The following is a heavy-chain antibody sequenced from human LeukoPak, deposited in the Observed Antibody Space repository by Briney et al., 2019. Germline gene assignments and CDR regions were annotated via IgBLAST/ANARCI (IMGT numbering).Heavy chain of an antibody. CDR1: GFTFSTYT. CDR2: ISGSSSTI. Sequence: GSLRLSCAASGFTFSTYTMKWVRQAPGKGLEWVSYISGSSSTIYYADSVKGRFTISRDNSKNTLYLQMNSLRAEDTAVYYCARDTIAVAGTDYWGQGTLVTVSS. V-gene: IGHV3-48*01. J-gene: IGHJ4*02. CDR3: ARDTIAVAGTDY. D-gene: IGHD6-19*01.